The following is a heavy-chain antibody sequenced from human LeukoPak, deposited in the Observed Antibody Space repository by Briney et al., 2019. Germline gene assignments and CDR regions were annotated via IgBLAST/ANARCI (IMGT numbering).Heavy chain of an antibody. CDR3: ARARFCSGGSCYAEY. CDR1: GYSFTTYW. D-gene: IGHD2-15*01. Sequence: LGESLKISCMGSGYSFTTYWIGWVRQMPGKGLEWMGIIYPGDSDTRYSPSFQGQVTISADKSISTAYLQWSSLKASDTAMYYCARARFCSGGSCYAEYWGQGTLVTVSS. V-gene: IGHV5-51*01. J-gene: IGHJ4*02. CDR2: IYPGDSDT.